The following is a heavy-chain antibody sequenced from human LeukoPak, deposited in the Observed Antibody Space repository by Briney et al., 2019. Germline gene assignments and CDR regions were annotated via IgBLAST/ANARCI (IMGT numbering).Heavy chain of an antibody. Sequence: SETLSLTCTVSGGSISSYYWSWIRQPAGKGLEWIGRIYTSGSTNYNPSLKSRVTMSVDTSENQFSLKLSSVTAADSAVSYCAGEKRSGYSSRFDYWGQGTLVTVSS. CDR3: AGEKRSGYSSRFDY. CDR1: GGSISSYY. V-gene: IGHV4-4*07. J-gene: IGHJ4*02. CDR2: IYTSGST. D-gene: IGHD5-18*01.